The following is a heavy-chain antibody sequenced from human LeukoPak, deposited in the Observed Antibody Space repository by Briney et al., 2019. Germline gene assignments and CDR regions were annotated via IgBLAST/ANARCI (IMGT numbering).Heavy chain of an antibody. J-gene: IGHJ3*02. CDR3: AREGEGYCGGDCLAFDI. D-gene: IGHD2-21*02. CDR2: IWYDGSNK. Sequence: GGSLRLSCAASGFTFTIYGMHWVRQAPGKGLELVAVIWYDGSNKYYADSVKGRFTISRDNSKNTLYLQMNSLRAEDTAVYYCAREGEGYCGGDCLAFDIWGQGTMVTVSS. V-gene: IGHV3-33*01. CDR1: GFTFTIYG.